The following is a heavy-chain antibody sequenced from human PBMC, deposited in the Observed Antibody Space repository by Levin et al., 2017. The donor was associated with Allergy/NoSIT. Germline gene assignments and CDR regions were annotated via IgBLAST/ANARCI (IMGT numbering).Heavy chain of an antibody. V-gene: IGHV1-46*01. CDR1: GYTFTSYY. D-gene: IGHD6-25*01. CDR3: AREHSGWID. CDR2: INPSGGST. Sequence: GESLKISCKASGYTFTSYYMHWVRQAPGQGLEWMGIINPSGGSTSYAQKFQGRVTMTRDTSTSTVYMELSSLRSEDTAVYYCAREHSGWIDWGQGTLVTVSS. J-gene: IGHJ4*02.